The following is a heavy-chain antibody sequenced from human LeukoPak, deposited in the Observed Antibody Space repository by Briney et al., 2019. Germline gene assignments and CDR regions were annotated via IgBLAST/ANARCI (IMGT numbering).Heavy chain of an antibody. CDR3: ARVIGGYSYGLREARGYYFDY. V-gene: IGHV4-61*02. CDR1: GDSISSGDYY. J-gene: IGHJ4*02. CDR2: ISSSGST. D-gene: IGHD5-18*01. Sequence: SETLSLTCTVSGDSISSGDYYWSWIRQPAGKGLEWIGRISSSGSTSYNPSLKSRVTISVDTSKNQFSLKLSSVTAADTAVYYCARVIGGYSYGLREARGYYFDYWGQGTLVTVSS.